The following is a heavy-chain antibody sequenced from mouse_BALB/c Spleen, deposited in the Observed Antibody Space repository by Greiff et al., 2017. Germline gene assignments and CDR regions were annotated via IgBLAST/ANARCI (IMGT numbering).Heavy chain of an antibody. J-gene: IGHJ4*01. D-gene: IGHD1-1*01. CDR2: ISSGSSTI. V-gene: IGHV5-17*02. Sequence: EVQRVESGGGLVQPGGSRKLSCAASGFTFSSFGMHWVRQAPEKGLEWVAYISSGSSTIYYADTVKGRFTISRDNPKNTLFLQMTSLRSEDTAMYYCARFGTYAMDYWGQGTSVTVSS. CDR3: ARFGTYAMDY. CDR1: GFTFSSFG.